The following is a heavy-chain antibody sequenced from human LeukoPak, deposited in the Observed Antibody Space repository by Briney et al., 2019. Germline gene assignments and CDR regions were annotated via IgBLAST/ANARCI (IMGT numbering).Heavy chain of an antibody. CDR1: GGSISSYY. CDR3: ARYSYCGGDCYDAFDI. D-gene: IGHD2-21*02. Sequence: SETLSLTCTVSGGSISSYYWSWIRQPPGKGLEWIGYIYYSGSTNYNPSLKSRVTISIDTSKNQFSLKLSSVTAADTAVYYCARYSYCGGDCYDAFDIWGQGTMVTVSS. J-gene: IGHJ3*02. V-gene: IGHV4-59*01. CDR2: IYYSGST.